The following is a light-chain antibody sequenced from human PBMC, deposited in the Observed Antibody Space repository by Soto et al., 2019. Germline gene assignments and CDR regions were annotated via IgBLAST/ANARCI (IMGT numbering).Light chain of an antibody. CDR2: DVS. CDR3: QQRNKWRT. V-gene: IGKV3-11*01. Sequence: EIVLTQSPATLSLSPGERATLSCRASQSVSGYLAWYQHKPGQAPRLVIYDVSTRAIGIPARFSGSGFGTDYTPTISSLEPEDFAVYYCQQRNKWRTFGQGTKVEIK. J-gene: IGKJ1*01. CDR1: QSVSGY.